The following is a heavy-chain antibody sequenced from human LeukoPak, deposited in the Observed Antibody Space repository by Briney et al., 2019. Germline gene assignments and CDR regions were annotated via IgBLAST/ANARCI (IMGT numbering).Heavy chain of an antibody. CDR1: GYTFTTYA. D-gene: IGHD6-13*01. Sequence: ASVTVSCKASGYTFTTYAISWVRQAPGQGLEWMGWISADNGYTDYAQNIQGRVTITTDTSTNTAYMELRSLRSDDTAVYYCARGEYSNALDSWGQGTLVTVSS. V-gene: IGHV1-18*01. CDR3: ARGEYSNALDS. CDR2: ISADNGYT. J-gene: IGHJ4*02.